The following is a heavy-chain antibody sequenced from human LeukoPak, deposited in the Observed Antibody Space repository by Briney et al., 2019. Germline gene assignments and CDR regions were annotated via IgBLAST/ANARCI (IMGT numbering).Heavy chain of an antibody. CDR1: GFTFSSYS. Sequence: GGSLRLSCAASGFTFSSYSMNWVRQAPGKGLEWVSSISSSSSYIYYADSVKGRFTISRDNAKNSLYLQMNSLRAEDTAVYYCASAPYYYYYYYMDVWGKGTTVTVSS. CDR3: ASAPYYYYYYYMDV. J-gene: IGHJ6*03. V-gene: IGHV3-21*01. CDR2: ISSSSSYI.